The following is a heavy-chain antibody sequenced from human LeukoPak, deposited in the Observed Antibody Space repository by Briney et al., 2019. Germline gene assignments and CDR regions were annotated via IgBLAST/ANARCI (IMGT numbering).Heavy chain of an antibody. V-gene: IGHV3-21*01. Sequence: PGGSLRLSCAASGFTFSSYSMNWVRQAPGKGLEWVSSISSSSSYIYYADSVKGRFTIPRDNAKNSLYLQVNSLRAEDTAVYYCARVSPARILGYCSGGSCYSFDYWGQGTLVTVSS. CDR3: ARVSPARILGYCSGGSCYSFDY. CDR2: ISSSSSYI. J-gene: IGHJ4*02. D-gene: IGHD2-15*01. CDR1: GFTFSSYS.